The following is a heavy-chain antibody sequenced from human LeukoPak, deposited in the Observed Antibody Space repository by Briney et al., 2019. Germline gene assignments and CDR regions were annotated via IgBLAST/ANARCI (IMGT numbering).Heavy chain of an antibody. CDR3: AKDRSIAVAGILLSYGMDV. J-gene: IGHJ6*02. Sequence: PGGSLRLSCAASGFTFSSYGMHWVRQAPGKGLEWVAVISYDGSNKYYADSVKGRFTISRDNSKNTLYLQINSLRAEDTAVYYCAKDRSIAVAGILLSYGMDVWGQGTTVTVSS. D-gene: IGHD6-19*01. CDR2: ISYDGSNK. CDR1: GFTFSSYG. V-gene: IGHV3-30*18.